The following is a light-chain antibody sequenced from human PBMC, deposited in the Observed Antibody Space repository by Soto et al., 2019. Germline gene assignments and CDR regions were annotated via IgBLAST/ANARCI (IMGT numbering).Light chain of an antibody. CDR3: SSYAGSNNLV. J-gene: IGLJ2*01. V-gene: IGLV2-8*01. CDR1: SSDVRGYNY. Sequence: QSALTQPPSASGSPGQSVTISCTGTSSDVRGYNYVSWYQQHTGKAPKLMIYEVSKRPSGVPDRFSGSKSGNTASLTASGLQAEDEADYYCSSYAGSNNLVFGGGTKLTVL. CDR2: EVS.